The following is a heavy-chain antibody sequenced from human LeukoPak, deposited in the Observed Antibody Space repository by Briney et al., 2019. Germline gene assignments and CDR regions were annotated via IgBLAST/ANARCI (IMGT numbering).Heavy chain of an antibody. D-gene: IGHD3-3*01. Sequence: ASVKVSCKASGYTFTSYGISWVRQAPGQGLEWMGWISAYNGNTNYAQKLQGRVTMTTDTSTSTAYMELRSLRSDDTAVYYCARDNHIVPESITIFGVAHGDSGYDLGYWGQGTLVTVSS. V-gene: IGHV1-18*01. CDR2: ISAYNGNT. J-gene: IGHJ4*02. CDR3: ARDNHIVPESITIFGVAHGDSGYDLGY. CDR1: GYTFTSYG.